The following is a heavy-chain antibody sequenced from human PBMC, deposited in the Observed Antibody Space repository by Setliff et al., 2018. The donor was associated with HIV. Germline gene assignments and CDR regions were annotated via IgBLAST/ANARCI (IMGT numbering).Heavy chain of an antibody. CDR1: GGTFSSYA. J-gene: IGHJ3*02. CDR3: ARGHSHGYGYSGSYGPFDI. CDR2: IIPMCGTL. D-gene: IGHD1-26*01. Sequence: ASVKVSCKASGGTFSSYAINWVRQAPGQGLEWMGGIIPMCGTLNFAQKFQGRVTITTDESTSTAYMELNSLRSEDTAVYYCARGHSHGYGYSGSYGPFDIWGQGTMVTVSS. V-gene: IGHV1-69*05.